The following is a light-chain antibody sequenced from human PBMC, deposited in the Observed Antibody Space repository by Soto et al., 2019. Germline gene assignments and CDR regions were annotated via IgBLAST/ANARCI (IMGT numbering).Light chain of an antibody. Sequence: QSVLTQPPSASGSPGQSVTISCTGTSSDIGGYNSVSWYQHHPGKAPKLMIFEVFQRPPGVPDRFSGSKSANTASLTVSGLQAEDEADYYCSSSAGSNTYVFGPGTKLTVL. CDR3: SSSAGSNTYV. CDR1: SSDIGGYNS. CDR2: EVF. V-gene: IGLV2-8*01. J-gene: IGLJ1*01.